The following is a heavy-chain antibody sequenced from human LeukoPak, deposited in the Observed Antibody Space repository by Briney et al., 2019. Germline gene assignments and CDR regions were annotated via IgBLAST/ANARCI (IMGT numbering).Heavy chain of an antibody. CDR1: GFTFSSYW. D-gene: IGHD3-9*01. Sequence: GGSLRLSCAASGFTFSSYWMSWVRQAPGKGLEWVANIKQDGSEKYYVDSVKGRFTISRDNAKNSLYLQMNSLRAEDTAVYYCARVPRCFDWSYYNDYWGQGTLVTVSS. CDR2: IKQDGSEK. CDR3: ARVPRCFDWSYYNDY. V-gene: IGHV3-7*03. J-gene: IGHJ4*02.